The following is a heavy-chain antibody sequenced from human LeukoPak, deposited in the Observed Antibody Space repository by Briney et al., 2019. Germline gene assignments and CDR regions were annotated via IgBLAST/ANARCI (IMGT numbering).Heavy chain of an antibody. V-gene: IGHV3-53*01. CDR3: ARGPVTRFEI. Sequence: GGSLRLSCAASGFTVSSNYMSWVRQAPGKGLEWVSVVYSGGTTYYADSVKGRFTISRDNSNNTLYLQMNSLRAEDTAVYYCARGPVTRFEIWGQGTMVTVSS. CDR1: GFTVSSNY. CDR2: VYSGGTT. D-gene: IGHD4-17*01. J-gene: IGHJ3*02.